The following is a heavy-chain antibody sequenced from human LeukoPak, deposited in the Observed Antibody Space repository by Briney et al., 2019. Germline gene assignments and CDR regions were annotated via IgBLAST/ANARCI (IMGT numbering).Heavy chain of an antibody. Sequence: PGGSLRLSCAASGFTFDDYAMHWVRQAPGKGLEWVSLISGDGGSTYYADSAKGRFTISRDNSKNSLYLQMNSLRTEDTALYYCAKLLGSGSYYNVAPWGQGTLVTVSS. J-gene: IGHJ5*02. CDR2: ISGDGGST. CDR1: GFTFDDYA. V-gene: IGHV3-43*02. CDR3: AKLLGSGSYYNVAP. D-gene: IGHD3-10*01.